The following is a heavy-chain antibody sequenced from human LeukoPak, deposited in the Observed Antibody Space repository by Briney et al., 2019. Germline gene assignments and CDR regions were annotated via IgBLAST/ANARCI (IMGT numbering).Heavy chain of an antibody. Sequence: PSETLSLTCAVSGGSISSGGYPWSWIRQPPGKGLEWIGYIYHSGSTYYNPSLKSRVTISVDRSKNQFSLKLSSVTAAVTAVYYCARGSRSSGYPFDYWGQGTLVTVSS. CDR1: GGSISSGGYP. CDR2: IYHSGST. D-gene: IGHD3-22*01. V-gene: IGHV4-30-2*01. J-gene: IGHJ4*02. CDR3: ARGSRSSGYPFDY.